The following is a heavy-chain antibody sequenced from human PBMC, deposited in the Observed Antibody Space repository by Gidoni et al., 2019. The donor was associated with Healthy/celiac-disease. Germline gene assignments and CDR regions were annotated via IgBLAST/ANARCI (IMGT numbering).Heavy chain of an antibody. CDR2: ISSSGSTI. D-gene: IGHD3-22*01. Sequence: EVQLVEYGGGLVQPGGSLRPSCAASGFTFSSYEMNWVRQAPGKWLEWVSYISSSGSTIYYADSVKGRFTISRDNAKNSLYLQMNSLRADDTAVYYCARDSYYDSSGYYAPLDYWGQGNLVTVSS. CDR3: ARDSYYDSSGYYAPLDY. J-gene: IGHJ4*02. CDR1: GFTFSSYE. V-gene: IGHV3-48*03.